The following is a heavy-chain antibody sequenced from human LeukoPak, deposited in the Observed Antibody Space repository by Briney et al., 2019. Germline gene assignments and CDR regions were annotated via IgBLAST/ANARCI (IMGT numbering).Heavy chain of an antibody. CDR1: AFTFSSYC. D-gene: IGHD6-13*01. V-gene: IGHV3-48*01. CDR3: ARSPIAAAGTAFDY. CDR2: ICSGSSTIYSSCSSTI. J-gene: IGHJ4*02. Sequence: SGGSLRLFCAASAFTFSSYCMNWVRQAPGKGLEWVSYICSGSSTIYSSCSSTIYYADSVEGRFTISRHNAKNSLYLQMNSPRAEDTAVYYCARSPIAAAGTAFDYRGEGTLVTVSS.